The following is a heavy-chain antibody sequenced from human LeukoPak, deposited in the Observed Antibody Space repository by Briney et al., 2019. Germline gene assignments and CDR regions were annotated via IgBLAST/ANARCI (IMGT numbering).Heavy chain of an antibody. Sequence: SETLSLTCAVYGGSLSGYSWSWIRQPPGKGLEWIGEINHSGSTNYNTSLKSRVTISVDTSKSQFSLKLRSVTAADTAVYYCAKGLSRLPSGGYWGQGTLVTVSS. CDR3: AKGLSRLPSGGY. CDR2: INHSGST. J-gene: IGHJ4*02. V-gene: IGHV4-34*01. D-gene: IGHD4-11*01. CDR1: GGSLSGYS.